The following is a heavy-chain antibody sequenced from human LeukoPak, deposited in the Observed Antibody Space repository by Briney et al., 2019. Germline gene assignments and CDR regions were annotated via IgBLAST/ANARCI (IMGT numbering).Heavy chain of an antibody. V-gene: IGHV5-51*01. J-gene: IGHJ4*02. CDR2: IYPGDSGT. Sequence: GESLKISCKGSGYTFTTYWIGWVRQLPGKGLEWMGIIYPGDSGTRYSPSFQGQVTISADKSISTAYLQWSSLKASDTAMYYCARHNREYASDSPLDYWGQGTLVTVSS. CDR3: ARHNREYASDSPLDY. D-gene: IGHD1-14*01. CDR1: GYTFTTYW.